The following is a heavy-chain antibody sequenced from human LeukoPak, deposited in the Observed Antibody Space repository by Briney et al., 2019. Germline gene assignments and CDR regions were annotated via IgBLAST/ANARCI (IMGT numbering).Heavy chain of an antibody. V-gene: IGHV1-2*02. J-gene: IGHJ4*02. D-gene: IGHD2-2*01. CDR3: ARSGGRDCSSTSCYYAWGY. CDR1: GYTFTGYY. Sequence: ASVKVSCKASGYTFTGYYMHWVRQAPGQGLEWMGWINPNSGGTNYAQKFQGRVTMTRDTSISTAYMELSRLRSDDTAVYYCARSGGRDCSSTSCYYAWGYWGQGTLVTVSS. CDR2: INPNSGGT.